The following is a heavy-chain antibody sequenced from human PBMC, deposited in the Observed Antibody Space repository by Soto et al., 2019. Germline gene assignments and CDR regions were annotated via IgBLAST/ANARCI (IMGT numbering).Heavy chain of an antibody. CDR3: ARDGNNWNYDSDYYYMDV. D-gene: IGHD1-7*01. CDR1: GFTVSSNY. Sequence: GGSLRLSCAASGFTVSSNYMSWVRQAPGKGLEWVSVIYSGGSTYYADSVKGRFTISRDNSKNTLYLQMNSLRAEDTAVYYCARDGNNWNYDSDYYYMDVWGKGTTVTVSS. J-gene: IGHJ6*03. CDR2: IYSGGST. V-gene: IGHV3-66*01.